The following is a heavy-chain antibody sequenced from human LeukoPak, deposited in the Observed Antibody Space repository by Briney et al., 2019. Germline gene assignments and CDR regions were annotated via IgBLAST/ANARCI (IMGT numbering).Heavy chain of an antibody. D-gene: IGHD3-3*01. V-gene: IGHV3-11*01. CDR1: GVTVSSNY. CDR3: ARVGPYDFWSGYPGNYYGMDV. Sequence: GGALRLSCAASGVTVSSNYMSWVRQAPGEGVGWVSYISSSGSTIYYADSVKGRFTISRDNAKNSLYLQMNSLRAEDTAVYYCARVGPYDFWSGYPGNYYGMDVWGQGTTVTVSS. J-gene: IGHJ6*02. CDR2: ISSSGSTI.